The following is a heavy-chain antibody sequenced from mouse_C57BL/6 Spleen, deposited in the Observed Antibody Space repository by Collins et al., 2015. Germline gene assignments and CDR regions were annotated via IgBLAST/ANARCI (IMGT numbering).Heavy chain of an antibody. V-gene: IGHV1-18*01. CDR1: GYTFTDYN. D-gene: IGHD1-1*01. Sequence: EVQLQQSGPELVKPGASVKIPCKAFGYTFTDYNMDWVKQSHGKSLEWIGDINPNNGGTIYNQKFKGKATLTVDKSSSTAYMELRSLTSEDTAVYYCARGGITTVPRDYWGQGTSVTVSS. CDR3: ARGGITTVPRDY. J-gene: IGHJ4*01. CDR2: INPNNGGT.